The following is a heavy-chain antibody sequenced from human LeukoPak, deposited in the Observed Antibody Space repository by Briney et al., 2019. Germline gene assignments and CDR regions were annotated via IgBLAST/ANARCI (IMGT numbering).Heavy chain of an antibody. CDR3: ARDRREWRGVIRSPDAFDI. Sequence: ASVKVSCKASGYTFTSYYMHWVRQAPGQGLEWMGIINPSGGSTSYAQKFQGRVTMTRDTSTSTVYMELSSLRSEDTAVYYCARDRREWRGVIRSPDAFDIWGQGTMVTVSS. CDR2: INPSGGST. V-gene: IGHV1-46*01. J-gene: IGHJ3*02. D-gene: IGHD3-16*02. CDR1: GYTFTSYY.